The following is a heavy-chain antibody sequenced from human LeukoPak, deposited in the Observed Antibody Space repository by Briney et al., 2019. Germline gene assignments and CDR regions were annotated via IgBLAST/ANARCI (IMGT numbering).Heavy chain of an antibody. CDR1: GFTFSSYA. CDR2: ISGSGGST. V-gene: IGHV3-23*01. Sequence: GGSLRLSCAASGFTFSSYAMSWVGQAPGKGVEGVSAISGSGGSTYYADSVKGRFTISRENSKKRLYLQMNRLRAEDTAVYYCANTVRRFGVVIIPVFPDYYFHYWGQGTLVTVSS. CDR3: ANTVRRFGVVIIPVFPDYYFHY. J-gene: IGHJ4*02. D-gene: IGHD3-3*01.